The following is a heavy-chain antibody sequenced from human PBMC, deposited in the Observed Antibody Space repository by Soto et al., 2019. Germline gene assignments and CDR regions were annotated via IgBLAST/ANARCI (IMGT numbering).Heavy chain of an antibody. CDR3: AKDLKYNFDTSGYYDH. J-gene: IGHJ4*02. Sequence: EVQVLESGGGLVQPGGSLRLSCAASRFTFSSYAMSWVRQAPGKGLEWVSSITGSGGNTYYADSVKGRFTISRDNSKNTLYLQMNSLRAEDTALYYCAKDLKYNFDTSGYYDHRGQGTLVTVSS. D-gene: IGHD3-22*01. V-gene: IGHV3-23*01. CDR1: RFTFSSYA. CDR2: ITGSGGNT.